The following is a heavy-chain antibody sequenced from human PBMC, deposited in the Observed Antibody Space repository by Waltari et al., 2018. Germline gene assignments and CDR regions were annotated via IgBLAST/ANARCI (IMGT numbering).Heavy chain of an antibody. Sequence: QVQLVQSGAEVKPPGASVKVSCEASRSTFTSYYMHWVRQAPGQGLEWMGIISPRDGNANYAQRFQGRVTLTGNTSTNTVYMELSGLKFEDTAIYYCAREHTVEGYMDYWSQGTQVTVSS. V-gene: IGHV1-46*01. J-gene: IGHJ4*02. CDR3: AREHTVEGYMDY. CDR2: ISPRDGNA. CDR1: RSTFTSYY. D-gene: IGHD4-17*01.